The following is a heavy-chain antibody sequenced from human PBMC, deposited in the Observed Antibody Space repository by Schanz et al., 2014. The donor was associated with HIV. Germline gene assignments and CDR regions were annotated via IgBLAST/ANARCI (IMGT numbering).Heavy chain of an antibody. V-gene: IGHV3-7*01. D-gene: IGHD1-1*01. Sequence: EVELVESGGGVVQPGRSLRLSCVASGFIFRNFWMTWVRQVPGKGLEWVAHIKTDGSEQRYVDSVKGRFTISRDNAKNSVYLQMNSLRGEDTAVYYCARENWDVAIGYSWGQGVLVIVSA. CDR1: GFIFRNFW. J-gene: IGHJ5*02. CDR3: ARENWDVAIGYS. CDR2: IKTDGSEQ.